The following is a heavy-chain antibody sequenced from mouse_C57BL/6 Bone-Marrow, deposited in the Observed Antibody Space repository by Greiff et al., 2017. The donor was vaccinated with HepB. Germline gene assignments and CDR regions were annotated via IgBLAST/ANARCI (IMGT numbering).Heavy chain of an antibody. Sequence: VQLQQSGAELVKPGASVKLSCKASGYTFTSYWMHWVKQRPGQGLEWIGMIHPNSGSTNYNEKFKSKATLTVDKSSSTAYMQLSSLTSEDSAVYYCARDPGRNAMDYWGQGTSVTVSS. J-gene: IGHJ4*01. CDR3: ARDPGRNAMDY. CDR1: GYTFTSYW. D-gene: IGHD3-3*01. V-gene: IGHV1-64*01. CDR2: IHPNSGST.